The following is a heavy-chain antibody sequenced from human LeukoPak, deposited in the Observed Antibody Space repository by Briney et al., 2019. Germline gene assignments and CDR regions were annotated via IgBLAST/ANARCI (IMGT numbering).Heavy chain of an antibody. J-gene: IGHJ5*02. Sequence: SETLSLTCTVSGGSISSYYWSWIRQPPGKGLEWIGYIYYSGTTNYNPSLKSRVTISVDTSKNQFSLKLSSVTAADTAVYYCARVSYDFWSGPEYNWFDPWGQGTLVTVSS. CDR2: IYYSGTT. CDR1: GGSISSYY. CDR3: ARVSYDFWSGPEYNWFDP. D-gene: IGHD3-3*01. V-gene: IGHV4-59*01.